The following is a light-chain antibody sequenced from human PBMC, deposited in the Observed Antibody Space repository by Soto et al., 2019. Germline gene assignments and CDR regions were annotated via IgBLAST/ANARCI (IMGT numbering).Light chain of an antibody. CDR2: EGS. CDR1: STDVGSYNL. Sequence: QSALTQPASVSGSPGQSITISCTGTSTDVGSYNLVSWYQQHPGKAPKLMICEGSKRPSGVSNRFSGSKSGNTASLTISGLQAEDEANYYCCSYAGSGTLVFGGGTKVTVL. J-gene: IGLJ2*01. CDR3: CSYAGSGTLV. V-gene: IGLV2-23*01.